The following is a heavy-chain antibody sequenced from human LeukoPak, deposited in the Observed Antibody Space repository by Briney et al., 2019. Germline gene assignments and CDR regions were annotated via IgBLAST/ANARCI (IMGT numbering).Heavy chain of an antibody. CDR3: AKDGAGLQYGS. D-gene: IGHD5-24*01. V-gene: IGHV3-23*01. CDR2: LIQNGDIT. J-gene: IGHJ4*02. CDR1: GFPFCSHR. Sequence: PGGTLRLSCSASGFPFCSHRMNWPGQAPGKGLEWFSGLIQNGDITYYAVSVKGRFTISRDNSKGIVYLQMNSQSPGDTAVYYCAKDGAGLQYGSWGRGTLGIVSA.